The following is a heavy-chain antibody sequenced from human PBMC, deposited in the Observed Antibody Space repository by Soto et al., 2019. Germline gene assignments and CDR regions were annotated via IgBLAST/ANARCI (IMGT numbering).Heavy chain of an antibody. D-gene: IGHD2-2*01. CDR1: GGSISSGGSY. Sequence: QVQLQESGPGLGKPSQTLSLTCTVSGGSISSGGSYWSWIRQHPGKGLEWLGYIYYSGSTYYNPSLKSRVTISVDTSKNQFSLKLSSVTAADTAVYYCARGRSSTSPYPIGYWGQGTLVTVSS. CDR3: ARGRSSTSPYPIGY. V-gene: IGHV4-31*03. J-gene: IGHJ4*02. CDR2: IYYSGST.